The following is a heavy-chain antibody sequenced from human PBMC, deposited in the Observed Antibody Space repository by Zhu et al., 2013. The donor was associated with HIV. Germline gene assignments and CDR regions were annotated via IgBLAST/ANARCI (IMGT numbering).Heavy chain of an antibody. D-gene: IGHD5-18*01. CDR2: IIPIFGTT. CDR3: AREGNQYSSNWYFDL. CDR1: GGNFRRHG. V-gene: IGHV1-69*01. Sequence: QVQLVQSGAEVKKPGSSVKVSCKASGGNFRRHGISWVRQAPGQGLEWMGGIIPIFGTTNYAQKFQGRVTITADESTSTTYMELSSLRSEDTAVYYCAREGNQYSSNWYFDLWGRGTLVTVSS. J-gene: IGHJ2*01.